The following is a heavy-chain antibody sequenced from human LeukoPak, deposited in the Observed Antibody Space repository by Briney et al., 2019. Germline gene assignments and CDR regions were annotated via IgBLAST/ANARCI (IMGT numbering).Heavy chain of an antibody. CDR3: ATLGRVDVADY. Sequence: PGGSLRLSCAASGLTFSRYWMHWVRQAPGKGLVWVSRINSDGSSTSYADSVKGRLTISRDNAKNTLYLQMNSLRAEDTAVYYCATLGRVDVADYWGQGTLVTASS. V-gene: IGHV3-74*01. D-gene: IGHD7-27*01. CDR2: INSDGSST. J-gene: IGHJ4*02. CDR1: GLTFSRYW.